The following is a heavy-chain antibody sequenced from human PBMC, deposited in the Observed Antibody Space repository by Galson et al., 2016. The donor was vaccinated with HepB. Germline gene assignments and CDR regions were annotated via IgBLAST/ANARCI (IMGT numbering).Heavy chain of an antibody. CDR2: TNSPENIK. D-gene: IGHD6-19*01. Sequence: SLRLSCAGPGFALSNYWMHWVRQIPGKGLVWVSTTNSPENIKTYADSVKGRFTISRDNSKNTLYLQMNSLRAEDTALYFCAKVLIAVAGYSGFDYWGQGTLVSVSS. J-gene: IGHJ4*02. CDR3: AKVLIAVAGYSGFDY. CDR1: GFALSNYW. V-gene: IGHV3-74*01.